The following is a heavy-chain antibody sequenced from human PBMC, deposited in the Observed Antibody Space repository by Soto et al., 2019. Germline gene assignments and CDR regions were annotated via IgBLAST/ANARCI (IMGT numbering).Heavy chain of an antibody. CDR1: GGTFSSYA. CDR3: ARDPRLIAAAGPSHDGFDV. J-gene: IGHJ3*01. Sequence: SVKVSCKASGGTFSSYAISWVRQAPGQGLEWMGGIIPIFGTANYAQKFQGRVTITADESTSTAYMELSSLRSEDTAVYYCARDPRLIAAAGPSHDGFDVWGQGTMVTVSS. V-gene: IGHV1-69*13. D-gene: IGHD6-13*01. CDR2: IIPIFGTA.